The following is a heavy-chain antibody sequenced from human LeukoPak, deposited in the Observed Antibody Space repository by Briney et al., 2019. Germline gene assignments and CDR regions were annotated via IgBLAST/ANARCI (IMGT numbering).Heavy chain of an antibody. CDR1: GYTFTSYC. V-gene: IGHV1-18*01. CDR2: INPYNGNT. Sequence: ASVKVSCKASGYTFTSYCINWVRQAPGQGLEWMGRINPYNGNTNYAQKFQGRVTMTTDTSTSTAYMELRSLRSDDTAVYSCATAAGTGSQAGTDYWGQGTLGTVSS. CDR3: ATAAGTGSQAGTDY. J-gene: IGHJ4*02. D-gene: IGHD3-10*01.